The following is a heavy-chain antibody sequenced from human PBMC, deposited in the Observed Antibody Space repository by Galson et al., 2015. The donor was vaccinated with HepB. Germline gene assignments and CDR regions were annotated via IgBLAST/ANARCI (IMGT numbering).Heavy chain of an antibody. V-gene: IGHV3-23*01. Sequence: SLRLSCAASGFRFSNYAMSWVRQAPGKGLEWVSVISGSGGRTYYADSVQGRFTISRDNSKNTLYLYMSSLRAEDTAVYYCAETGDITVPPGTLSWGPKTYLVPHCMGVWGEGTTVIVSS. CDR2: ISGSGGRT. CDR3: AETGDITVPPGTLSWGPKTYLVPHCMGV. D-gene: IGHD3-10*01. J-gene: IGHJ6*03. CDR1: GFRFSNYA.